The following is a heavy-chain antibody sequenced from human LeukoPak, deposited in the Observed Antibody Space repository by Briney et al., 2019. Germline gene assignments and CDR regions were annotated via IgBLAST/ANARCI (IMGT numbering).Heavy chain of an antibody. V-gene: IGHV3-23*01. Sequence: PGGSLRLSCAGSGFAFSSYAMSWVRQAPGKGLEWVSTISDSAIRTFYADSVKGRFTISRDNSKNTLYLQMNSLRAEDTAVYHCANSQDYSGYEALDHWGQGTLVTVSS. CDR1: GFAFSSYA. CDR2: ISDSAIRT. J-gene: IGHJ4*02. D-gene: IGHD5-12*01. CDR3: ANSQDYSGYEALDH.